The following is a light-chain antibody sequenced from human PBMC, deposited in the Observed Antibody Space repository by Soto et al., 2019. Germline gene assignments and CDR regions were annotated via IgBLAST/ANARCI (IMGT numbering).Light chain of an antibody. CDR3: SSYTPSSTVV. V-gene: IGLV2-14*01. CDR1: SSDVGGYNY. Sequence: QSALTQPASVSGSPGQSITISCTGTSSDVGGYNYVSWYQHHPGKAPKLMIYEVFYRPSGVSDRFSGSKSDNTASLTISGLQAEDEADYYCSSYTPSSTVVFGGGTKLTVL. CDR2: EVF. J-gene: IGLJ2*01.